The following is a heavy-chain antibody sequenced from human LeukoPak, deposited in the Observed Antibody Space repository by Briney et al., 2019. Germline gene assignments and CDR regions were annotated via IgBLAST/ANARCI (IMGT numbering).Heavy chain of an antibody. D-gene: IGHD3-22*01. Sequence: GGSLRLSCAASGFTFSSYAMSWVRQAPGKGLEWVSAISGSGGGTYYADSVKGRFTISRDNSKNTLYLQMNSLRAEDTAVYYCAKRYYYDSSGYLGIDYWGQGTLVTVSS. CDR1: GFTFSSYA. CDR2: ISGSGGGT. CDR3: AKRYYYDSSGYLGIDY. V-gene: IGHV3-23*01. J-gene: IGHJ4*02.